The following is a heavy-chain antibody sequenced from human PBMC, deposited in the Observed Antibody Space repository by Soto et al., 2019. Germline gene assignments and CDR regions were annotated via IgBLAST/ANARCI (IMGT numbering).Heavy chain of an antibody. Sequence: GESLKISCKGSGYSFTNQWIGWVRQMPGKGLEWMGIIFPGDSDTRYSPSFQGQVTISADKSISTAYLQWSSLRADDTAVYYCAKEYSTSFDYWGQGTPVTVSS. V-gene: IGHV5-51*01. J-gene: IGHJ4*02. CDR3: AKEYSTSFDY. CDR1: GYSFTNQW. D-gene: IGHD6-6*01. CDR2: IFPGDSDT.